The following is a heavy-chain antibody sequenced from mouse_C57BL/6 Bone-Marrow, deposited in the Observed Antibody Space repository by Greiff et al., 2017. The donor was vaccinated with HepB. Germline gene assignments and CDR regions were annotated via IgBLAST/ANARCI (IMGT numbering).Heavy chain of an antibody. V-gene: IGHV1-53*01. CDR2: INPSNGGT. CDR3: AREEPYYGSPAWFAY. Sequence: QVQLQQSGTELVKPGASVKLSCKASGYTFTSYWMHWVKQRPGQGLEWIGNINPSNGGTNYNEKFKSKATLTVDKSSSTAYMQLSSLTSKDSAVYYCAREEPYYGSPAWFAYWGQGTLVTVSA. J-gene: IGHJ3*01. D-gene: IGHD1-1*01. CDR1: GYTFTSYW.